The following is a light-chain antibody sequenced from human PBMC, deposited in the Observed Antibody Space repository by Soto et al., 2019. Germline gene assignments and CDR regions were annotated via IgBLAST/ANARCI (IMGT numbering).Light chain of an antibody. CDR2: RAS. CDR3: QQYDNFPYT. CDR1: QDISNF. J-gene: IGKJ2*01. V-gene: IGKV1-33*01. Sequence: DIQMTQSPSSLSASLGDTVTITCQASQDISNFLNWYQQKPGNAPKLLIYRASNLQTGVPSRFSGSGSGTDFTFTISSLLPEDIATYYCQQYDNFPYTFGQGTKLEIK.